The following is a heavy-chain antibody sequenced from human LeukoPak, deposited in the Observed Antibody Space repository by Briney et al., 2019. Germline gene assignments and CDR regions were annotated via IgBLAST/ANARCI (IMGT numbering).Heavy chain of an antibody. Sequence: TSETLSLTCAVYGGSFSGYYWSWIRQPPGKGLEWIGESNHSGSTNYNPSLKSRVTISVDTSKNQFSLKLSSVTAADTAVYYCATGGLNDYWGQGTLVTVSS. V-gene: IGHV4-34*01. CDR1: GGSFSGYY. CDR3: ATGGLNDY. D-gene: IGHD4-23*01. J-gene: IGHJ4*02. CDR2: SNHSGST.